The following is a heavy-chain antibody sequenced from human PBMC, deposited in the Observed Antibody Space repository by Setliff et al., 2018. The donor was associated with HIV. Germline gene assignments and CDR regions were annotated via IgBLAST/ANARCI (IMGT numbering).Heavy chain of an antibody. Sequence: PSETLSLTCTVSGGSISNSRYYWSWIRQPPGKGLEWIGSIYYSGSTYYNPSLKSRVTISVDTSKNQFSLKLSSVTAAAAAVYYCASRVYYYDSSGYLREEGFDPWGQGTLVTVSS. CDR3: ASRVYYYDSSGYLREEGFDP. CDR1: GGSISNSRYY. CDR2: IYYSGST. D-gene: IGHD3-22*01. V-gene: IGHV4-39*01. J-gene: IGHJ5*02.